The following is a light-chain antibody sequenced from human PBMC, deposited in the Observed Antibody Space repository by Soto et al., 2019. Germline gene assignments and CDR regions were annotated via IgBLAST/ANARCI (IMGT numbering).Light chain of an antibody. CDR1: SSNIGSNP. V-gene: IGLV1-44*01. J-gene: IGLJ2*01. CDR2: SDN. CDR3: AAWDDSLRGRV. Sequence: QSVLTQPPSASGTPGQRVIISCSGSSSNIGSNPVSWYQQLPGTAPKSLIYSDNQRPSGVPDRISGSRSGTSASLAISGLQSEDEAEYYCAAWDDSLRGRVFGGGTKVTVL.